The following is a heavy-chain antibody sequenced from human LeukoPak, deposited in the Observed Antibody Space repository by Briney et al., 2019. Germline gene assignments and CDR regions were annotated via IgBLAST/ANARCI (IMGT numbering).Heavy chain of an antibody. CDR2: IYYSGST. J-gene: IGHJ6*02. Sequence: SETLSLTCTVPGGSISSYYWSWIRQPPGKGLEWIGYIYYSGSTYYNPSLKSRVTISVDTSKNQFSLKLSSVTAADTAVYYCARGFDWLSAYYYYGMDVWGQGTTVTVSS. CDR3: ARGFDWLSAYYYYGMDV. CDR1: GGSISSYY. D-gene: IGHD3-9*01. V-gene: IGHV4-59*06.